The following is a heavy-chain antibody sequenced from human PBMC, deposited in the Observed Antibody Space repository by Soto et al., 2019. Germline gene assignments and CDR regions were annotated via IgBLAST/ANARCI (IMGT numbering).Heavy chain of an antibody. J-gene: IGHJ4*02. Sequence: EVQLLESGGGLVQPGGSLRLSCAASGFTFSSHAMAWVRQAPGKGLEWVSAITNSGGSSYVADSVKCRFTISRDNSKNTVDLQMNSLRAEDTAVYYCAKDRLRDGASRQGFDYWGQGTLVTVSS. V-gene: IGHV3-23*01. CDR1: GFTFSSHA. CDR3: AKDRLRDGASRQGFDY. D-gene: IGHD6-6*01. CDR2: ITNSGGSS.